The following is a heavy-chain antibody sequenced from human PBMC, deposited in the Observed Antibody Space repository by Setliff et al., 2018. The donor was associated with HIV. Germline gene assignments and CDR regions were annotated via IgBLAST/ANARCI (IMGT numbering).Heavy chain of an antibody. CDR3: AIKGAATGTGWFDP. D-gene: IGHD6-13*01. CDR2: IYYSGST. Sequence: PSETLSLTCTVSGGSISSGSDYWSWIRQPAGKGLEWIGHIYYSGSTYYSPSLKSRVTISVDTSKNQFSLKLNSVTAADTAVYYCAIKGAATGTGWFDPWGQGTLVTVSS. J-gene: IGHJ5*02. V-gene: IGHV4-39*01. CDR1: GGSISSGSDY.